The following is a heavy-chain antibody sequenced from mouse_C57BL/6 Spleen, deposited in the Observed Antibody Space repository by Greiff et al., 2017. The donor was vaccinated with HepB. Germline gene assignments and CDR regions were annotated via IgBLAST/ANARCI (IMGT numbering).Heavy chain of an antibody. CDR1: GYTFTSYW. CDR2: IDPSDSYT. Sequence: QVQLQQPGAELVKPGASVKLSCKASGYTFTSYWMQWVKQRPGQGLEWIGEIDPSDSYTNYNQKFKGKATLTVDTSSSTAYMQLSSLTSEDSAVYYCARSLYYFDYWGQGTTLTVSS. V-gene: IGHV1-50*01. J-gene: IGHJ2*01. CDR3: ARSLYYFDY.